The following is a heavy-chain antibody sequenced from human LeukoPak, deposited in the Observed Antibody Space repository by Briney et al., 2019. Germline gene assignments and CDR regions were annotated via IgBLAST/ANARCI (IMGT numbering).Heavy chain of an antibody. CDR1: GGSISSSSYY. CDR3: AREPRGSEYSGYAPAGYFDY. D-gene: IGHD5-12*01. V-gene: IGHV4-39*07. Sequence: KASETLSLTCTVSGGSISSSSYYWGWIRQPPGKGLEWIGSIYYSGSTYYNPSLKSRVTISVDTSKNQFSLKLSSVTAADTAVYYCAREPRGSEYSGYAPAGYFDYWGQGTLVTVSS. J-gene: IGHJ4*02. CDR2: IYYSGST.